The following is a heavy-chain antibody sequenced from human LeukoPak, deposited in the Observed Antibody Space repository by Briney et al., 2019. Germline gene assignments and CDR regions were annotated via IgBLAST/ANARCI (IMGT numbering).Heavy chain of an antibody. Sequence: ASVKVSCKASGYTFTGYYMHWVRQAPGQGLEWMAWINPKNGGTTYAPKFQGRVTMTRDTSISTAYMELSRLRSDDTAVYYCASLYYYGSGSYNWFDPWGQGTLVTVSS. V-gene: IGHV1-2*02. CDR2: INPKNGGT. D-gene: IGHD3-10*01. CDR1: GYTFTGYY. J-gene: IGHJ5*02. CDR3: ASLYYYGSGSYNWFDP.